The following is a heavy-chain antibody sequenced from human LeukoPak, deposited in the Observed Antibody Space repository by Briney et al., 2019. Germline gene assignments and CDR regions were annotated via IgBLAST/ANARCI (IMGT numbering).Heavy chain of an antibody. D-gene: IGHD2-15*01. Sequence: GGSLRLSCAASAFTFSSYGMHWVRQAPGKGLEWVAVLWNDGSNKFYADSVKGRFTISRDNSKNTLYLQMNSLRAEDTAVYYCARGRGGSGGTRFDYWGQGTLVTVSS. V-gene: IGHV3-33*01. CDR3: ARGRGGSGGTRFDY. CDR1: AFTFSSYG. CDR2: LWNDGSNK. J-gene: IGHJ4*02.